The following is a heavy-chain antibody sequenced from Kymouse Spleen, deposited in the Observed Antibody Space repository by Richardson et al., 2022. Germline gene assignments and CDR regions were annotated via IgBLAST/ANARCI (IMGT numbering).Heavy chain of an antibody. Sequence: QVQLQQWGAGLLKPSETLSLTCAVYGGSFSGYYWSWIRQPPGKGLEWIGEINHSGSTNYNPSLKSRVTISVDTSKNQFSLKLSSVTAADTAVYYCAGRESSSSEDYWGQGTLVTVSS. V-gene: IGHV4-34*01. CDR1: GGSFSGYY. J-gene: IGHJ4*02. D-gene: IGHD6-6*01. CDR3: AGRESSSSEDY. CDR2: INHSGST.